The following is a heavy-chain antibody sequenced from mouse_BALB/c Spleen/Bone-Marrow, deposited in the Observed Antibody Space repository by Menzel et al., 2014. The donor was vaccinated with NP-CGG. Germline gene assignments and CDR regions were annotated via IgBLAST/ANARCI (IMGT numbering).Heavy chain of an antibody. CDR1: GYTFXDYA. CDR3: ARGYSNNYAMDY. CDR2: INTYFGDI. J-gene: IGHJ4*01. Sequence: QVQLQQSGAELVRPGVSVEISCKGSGYTFXDYAMRWVKQSHAESLEWIGVINTYFGDISYNQKFKGKATIAVDKTSRTVYMELARLTAEDSAIYYCARGYSNNYAMDYWGQGTSVTVSS. D-gene: IGHD2-5*01. V-gene: IGHV1S137*01.